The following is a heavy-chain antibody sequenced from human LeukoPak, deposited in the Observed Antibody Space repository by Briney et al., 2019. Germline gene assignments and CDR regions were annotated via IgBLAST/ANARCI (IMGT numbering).Heavy chain of an antibody. Sequence: ESSETLSLTCTVSGYSISSGYYWGWIRQPPGKGLEWIGSIYHSGSTYYNPSLKSRVTISVDTSKNQFSLKLSSVTAADTAVYYCTRSDGYNIDYWGQGTLVTVSS. J-gene: IGHJ4*01. CDR3: TRSDGYNIDY. CDR1: GYSISSGYY. CDR2: IYHSGST. V-gene: IGHV4-38-2*02. D-gene: IGHD5-24*01.